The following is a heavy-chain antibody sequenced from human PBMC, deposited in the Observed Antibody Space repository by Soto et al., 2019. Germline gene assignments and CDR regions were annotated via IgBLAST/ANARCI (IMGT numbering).Heavy chain of an antibody. Sequence: ASVKVSCKASGYTFTGYYMHWVRQAPGQGLEWMGWINPNSGGTNYAQKFQGWVTMTRDTSISTAYMELSRLRSDDTAVYYCAREPYYDFWSGFTYYMDVWGKGTTVTVSS. CDR1: GYTFTGYY. J-gene: IGHJ6*03. V-gene: IGHV1-2*04. CDR2: INPNSGGT. D-gene: IGHD3-3*01. CDR3: AREPYYDFWSGFTYYMDV.